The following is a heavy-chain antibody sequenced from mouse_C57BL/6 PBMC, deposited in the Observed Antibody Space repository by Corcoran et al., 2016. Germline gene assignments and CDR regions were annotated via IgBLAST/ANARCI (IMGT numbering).Heavy chain of an antibody. CDR3: ARDYYGSIYYLDY. CDR2: INTYSGVP. J-gene: IGHJ2*01. CDR1: GYTFTTYG. V-gene: IGHV9-3*01. Sequence: QIQLVQSGPELKKPGETVKISCKASGYTFTTYGMSWVKQAPGKGLKWMGWINTYSGVPTYADDFKGRCAFSLETSASTAYLQINNLKKEDQATYFWARDYYGSIYYLDYWGQGTTLTGSS. D-gene: IGHD1-1*01.